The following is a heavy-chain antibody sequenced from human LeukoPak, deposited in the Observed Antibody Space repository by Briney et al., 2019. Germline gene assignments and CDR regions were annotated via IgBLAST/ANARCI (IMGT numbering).Heavy chain of an antibody. CDR2: IYYSGST. CDR1: GGSISSYY. J-gene: IGHJ4*02. D-gene: IGHD3-16*02. CDR3: ARGRNYDYVWGSYRSPSFDY. Sequence: SETLSLTCTVSGGSISSYYWSWIRQPPGKGLEWIGYIYYSGSTNYNPSLKSRVTISVDTSKNQFSLKLSSVTAADTAVYYCARGRNYDYVWGSYRSPSFDYWGQGALVTVSS. V-gene: IGHV4-59*12.